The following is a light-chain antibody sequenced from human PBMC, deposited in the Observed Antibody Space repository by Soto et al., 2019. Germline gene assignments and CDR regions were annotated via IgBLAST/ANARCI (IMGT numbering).Light chain of an antibody. CDR3: QQYGSSPLT. J-gene: IGKJ4*01. Sequence: EIVLTQSPGTLSLSPGERATLSCRASQSVSSSFLAWYQQKPGQAPRLIIYGASSRATGIPDRFSGSGSGTDFTITISRLEPDDVAVYYCQQYGSSPLTFGGGTKVEIK. CDR1: QSVSSSF. V-gene: IGKV3-20*01. CDR2: GAS.